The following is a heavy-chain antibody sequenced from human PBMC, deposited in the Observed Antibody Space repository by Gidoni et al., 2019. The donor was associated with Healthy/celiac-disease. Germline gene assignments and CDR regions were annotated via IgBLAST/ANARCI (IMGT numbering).Heavy chain of an antibody. CDR1: GFTFRSYA. Sequence: ELQLLASGGGLVHPSGSLRLSCSASGFTFRSYAMIWVRQAPGKGLEWVAAISGSGGSTYYADTVKGRFTISRDNSKNTLYLHMNSLRAEDTAVYYCAKPPWGGGNSNNDYWGQGTLVTVSS. CDR3: AKPPWGGGNSNNDY. J-gene: IGHJ4*02. CDR2: ISGSGGST. D-gene: IGHD2-21*02. V-gene: IGHV3-23*01.